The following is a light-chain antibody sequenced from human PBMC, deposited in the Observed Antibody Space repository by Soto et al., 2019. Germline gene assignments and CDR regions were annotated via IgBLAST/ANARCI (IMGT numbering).Light chain of an antibody. Sequence: DIQMTQSRSSLSASVGDRVTITCRASQGISSWLAWYQQKPGKAPKLLIYDASSLESGVPSRFSGSGSGTEFTLTISSLQPDDFAVYYCQQYNNWPPITFGQGTRLEIK. CDR2: DAS. CDR3: QQYNNWPPIT. CDR1: QGISSW. V-gene: IGKV1-12*01. J-gene: IGKJ5*01.